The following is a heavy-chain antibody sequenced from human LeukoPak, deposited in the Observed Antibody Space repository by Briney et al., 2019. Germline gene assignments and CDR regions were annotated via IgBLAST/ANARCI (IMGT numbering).Heavy chain of an antibody. J-gene: IGHJ4*02. V-gene: IGHV4-39*01. CDR2: IYYTGST. D-gene: IGHD6-6*01. CDR1: GGSISSSNYY. CDR3: ARHEGLAAPPDY. Sequence: SETLSLTCTVSGGSISSSNYYRGWIRQPPGKGLEWIGSIYYTGSTYYNPSLRSRVTISVDTSKNQFSLKLSSVTAADTAVYYCARHEGLAAPPDYRGQGTLVTVSS.